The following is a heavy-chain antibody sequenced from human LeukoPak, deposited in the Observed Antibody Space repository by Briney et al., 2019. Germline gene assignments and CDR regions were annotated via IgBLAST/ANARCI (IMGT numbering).Heavy chain of an antibody. CDR2: ISGSGGST. Sequence: GGSLRLSCAASGYTFSNYAMSWVRQAPGKGLEWVSDISGSGGSTYYADSVKGRFTISRDNSKNTLYLQMNSLRTEDTAVYYCAKDDPTAYFDYWGQGTLVTVSS. D-gene: IGHD4-17*01. CDR3: AKDDPTAYFDY. J-gene: IGHJ4*02. V-gene: IGHV3-23*01. CDR1: GYTFSNYA.